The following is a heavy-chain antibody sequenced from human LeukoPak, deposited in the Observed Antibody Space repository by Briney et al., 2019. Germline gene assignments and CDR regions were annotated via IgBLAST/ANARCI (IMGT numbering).Heavy chain of an antibody. V-gene: IGHV4-34*01. CDR3: ARDSPRYCSSTSCYYYGMDV. J-gene: IGHJ6*02. Sequence: SETLSLTCAVYGGSFSGYYWSWIRQPPGKGLEWIGEINHSGSTNYNPSLKSRVTISVDTSKNQFSLKLSSVTAADTAVYYCARDSPRYCSSTSCYYYGMDVWGQGTTVTVSS. D-gene: IGHD2-2*01. CDR1: GGSFSGYY. CDR2: INHSGST.